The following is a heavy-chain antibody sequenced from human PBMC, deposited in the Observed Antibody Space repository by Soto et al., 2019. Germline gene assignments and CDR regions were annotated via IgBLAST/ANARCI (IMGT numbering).Heavy chain of an antibody. Sequence: EVQLLESGGGLVQPGGSLRLSCAASGFSFVNYAMNWVRQAPGKGLEWVSGLSGSGTSTYYADSVKGRFTISRDNSRDTLFLQMNSLTADDTAVYYCAKDARAVAGLGVYYFDLWGQGTLVTVSS. D-gene: IGHD6-19*01. J-gene: IGHJ4*02. CDR3: AKDARAVAGLGVYYFDL. CDR1: GFSFVNYA. V-gene: IGHV3-23*01. CDR2: LSGSGTST.